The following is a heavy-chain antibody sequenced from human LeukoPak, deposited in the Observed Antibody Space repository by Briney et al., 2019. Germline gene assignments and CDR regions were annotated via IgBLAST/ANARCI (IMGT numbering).Heavy chain of an antibody. CDR3: AAVYYDFWSEGFDI. Sequence: SETLSLTCAVYGGSFSGYYWSWIRQPPGKGLEWIWEINHSGSTNYNPSLKSRVTISVDTSKNQFSLKLSSVTAADTAVYYCAAVYYDFWSEGFDIWGQGTMVTVSS. CDR1: GGSFSGYY. V-gene: IGHV4-34*01. D-gene: IGHD3-3*01. CDR2: INHSGST. J-gene: IGHJ3*02.